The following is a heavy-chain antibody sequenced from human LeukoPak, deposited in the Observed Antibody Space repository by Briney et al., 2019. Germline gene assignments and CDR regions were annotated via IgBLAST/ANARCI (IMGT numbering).Heavy chain of an antibody. CDR3: ARGIEATGYFFNYYYYGMDV. V-gene: IGHV1-18*01. CDR1: GYTFTSYG. D-gene: IGHD3-9*01. CDR2: ISAYNGNT. Sequence: ASVEVSCKASGYTFTSYGISWVRQAPGQGLEWMGWISAYNGNTNYAQKLQGRVTMTTDTSTSTAYMELRSLRSDDTAVYYCARGIEATGYFFNYYYYGMDVWGQGTTVTVSS. J-gene: IGHJ6*02.